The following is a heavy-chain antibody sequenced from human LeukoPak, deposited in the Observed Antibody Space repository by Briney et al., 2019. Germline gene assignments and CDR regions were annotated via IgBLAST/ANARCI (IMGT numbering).Heavy chain of an antibody. CDR2: INYSGST. CDR3: VRVGYGYGYLSWFHP. CDR1: GGSISSVGYY. J-gene: IGHJ5*02. V-gene: IGHV4-31*01. D-gene: IGHD5-18*01. Sequence: KTSETLSLTCTVSGGSISSVGYYWSWIRQHPGKGLEWIGYINYSGSTYYNPCLKSLVTTSVDTCKNQVSLKVSSVPAADTAVYYCVRVGYGYGYLSWFHPWGQGTLVTVP.